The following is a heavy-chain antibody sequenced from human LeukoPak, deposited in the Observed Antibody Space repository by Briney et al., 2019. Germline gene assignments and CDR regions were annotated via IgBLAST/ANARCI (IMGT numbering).Heavy chain of an antibody. J-gene: IGHJ4*02. Sequence: ASVKVSCKXSGYTFTNNEINWVRQATGQGLEWMGWINPNSGNTGYLQKFQGRVTITRKTSINTAYMDLSSLRSEDTAVYYCARGPPYGPQHYWGQGTLVTVSS. CDR2: INPNSGNT. D-gene: IGHD4-17*01. CDR1: GYTFTNNE. V-gene: IGHV1-8*03. CDR3: ARGPPYGPQHY.